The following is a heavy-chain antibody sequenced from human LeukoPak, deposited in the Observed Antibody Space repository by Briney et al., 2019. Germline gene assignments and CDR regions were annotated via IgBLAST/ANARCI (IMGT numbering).Heavy chain of an antibody. V-gene: IGHV3-30*02. CDR3: AKDPRGYHYDSSGYYYFDY. J-gene: IGHJ4*02. CDR2: IRYDGSNK. Sequence: GGSLRLSCAASGFTFSSYGMHWVRQAPGKGLEWVAFIRYDGSNKYYADSVKGRFTIPRDNSKNTLYLQMNSLRAEDTAVYYCAKDPRGYHYDSSGYYYFDYWGQGTLVTVSS. CDR1: GFTFSSYG. D-gene: IGHD3-22*01.